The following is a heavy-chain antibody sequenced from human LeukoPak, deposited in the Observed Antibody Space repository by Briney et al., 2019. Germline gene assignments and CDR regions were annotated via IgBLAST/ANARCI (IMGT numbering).Heavy chain of an antibody. V-gene: IGHV4-39*07. CDR1: GGSISSSSYY. D-gene: IGHD3-16*02. Sequence: SETLSLTCTVSGGSISSSSYYWGWIRQPPGKGLEWIGSIYYSGSTYYNPSLKSRVTMSLDTSKNQFSLKLSSVTAADTAVYYCARDENGYVWGSFRAWGQGTLVTVSS. J-gene: IGHJ5*02. CDR3: ARDENGYVWGSFRA. CDR2: IYYSGST.